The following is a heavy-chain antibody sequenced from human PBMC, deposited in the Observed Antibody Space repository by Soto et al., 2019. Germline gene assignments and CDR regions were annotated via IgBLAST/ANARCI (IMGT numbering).Heavy chain of an antibody. J-gene: IGHJ3*02. V-gene: IGHV3-30-3*01. CDR3: ARAARYSDAFYX. Sequence: GGSLTLSFAASGFTFSSFAMHWVRQAPGKGLEGVSVISYDGSNKYYADSVKGRFTISRDNSKNTLYLQMNSLRAEDTAVYYCARAARYSDAFYXWGQVTMFTVS. CDR1: GFTFSSFA. D-gene: IGHD3-16*02. CDR2: ISYDGSNK.